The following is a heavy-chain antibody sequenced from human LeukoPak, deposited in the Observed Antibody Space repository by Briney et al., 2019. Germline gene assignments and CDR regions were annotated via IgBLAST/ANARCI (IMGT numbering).Heavy chain of an antibody. D-gene: IGHD3-9*01. CDR1: VGTFTSYT. V-gene: IGHV1-69*10. Sequence: SVWVSCTASVGTFTSYTISCGRHTPGQRLECRGGIIPILGIANYAQKFQGRVTITADKSTCKAYMELSSLRSADTAVYYCPRAELTYSDILTGYYNEFDYWGQGTLVTVSS. CDR2: IIPILGIA. CDR3: PRAELTYSDILTGYYNEFDY. J-gene: IGHJ4*02.